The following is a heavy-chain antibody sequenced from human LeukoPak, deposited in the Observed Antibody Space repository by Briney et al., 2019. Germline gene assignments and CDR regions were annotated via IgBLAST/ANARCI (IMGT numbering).Heavy chain of an antibody. Sequence: PSETLSLTCTVSGGSISSSSYYWGWIRQPPGKGLEWIGSIYYSGSTNYNPSLKSRVTTSVDTSKNQFSLKLSSVTAADTAVYYCASMGVPAALYYYYYMDVWGKGTTVTVSS. CDR2: IYYSGST. V-gene: IGHV4-39*07. CDR1: GGSISSSSYY. D-gene: IGHD2-2*01. CDR3: ASMGVPAALYYYYYMDV. J-gene: IGHJ6*03.